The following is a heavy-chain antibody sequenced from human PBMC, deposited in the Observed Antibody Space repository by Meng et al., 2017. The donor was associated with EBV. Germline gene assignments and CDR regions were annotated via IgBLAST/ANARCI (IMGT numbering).Heavy chain of an antibody. V-gene: IGHV1-69*01. CDR2: IIPLFHTT. CDR1: RRILRSFA. D-gene: IGHD4-17*01. CDR3: ASAEHYGDYVFEY. J-gene: IGHJ4*02. Sequence: ARWVRCGAAVKHPGSQVKVSCKTSRRILRSFAISWVRQAPGQGLEWMGGIIPLFHTTNYAQKFQGRLHIIADESSATTYMELSSLRSEDTAIYYCASAEHYGDYVFEYWGQGTLVTVSS.